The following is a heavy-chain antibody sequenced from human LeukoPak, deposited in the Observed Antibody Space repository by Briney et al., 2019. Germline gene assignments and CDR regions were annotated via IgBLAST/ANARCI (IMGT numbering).Heavy chain of an antibody. J-gene: IGHJ6*03. Sequence: PGGSLRLSCAASGFSFENYNMNWVRQAPGKGLEWVAYINVITGYIYYADSLKGRFTISRDNAKNSLYLQMNSLRAEDTAVYYCARDRRDYYYYYYMDVWGKGTTVTVSS. CDR2: INVITGYI. V-gene: IGHV3-21*01. CDR1: GFSFENYN. CDR3: ARDRRDYYYYYYMDV.